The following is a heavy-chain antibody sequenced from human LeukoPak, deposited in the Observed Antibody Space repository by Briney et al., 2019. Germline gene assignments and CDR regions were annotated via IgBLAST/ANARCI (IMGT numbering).Heavy chain of an antibody. Sequence: GGSLRLFCAASGFTFNDYFMNWLRQAPGKGRVGGSYVSGSGNTKFCADSVKGRFTISRDNAKKSLLLEMNSLRAEDSPMYYCARDRERKGYFDYWGQGTLVAVSS. J-gene: IGHJ4*02. CDR1: GFTFNDYF. D-gene: IGHD1-1*01. CDR3: ARDRERKGYFDY. CDR2: VSGSGNTK. V-gene: IGHV3-11*01.